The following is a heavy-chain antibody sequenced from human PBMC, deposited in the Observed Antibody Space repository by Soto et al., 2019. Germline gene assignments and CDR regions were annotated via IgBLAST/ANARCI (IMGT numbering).Heavy chain of an antibody. J-gene: IGHJ4*02. V-gene: IGHV5-10-1*01. CDR2: IDPSDSYT. D-gene: IGHD6-19*01. CDR1: GFNFTRYW. CDR3: ARHDGVAVAGTPNAF. Sequence: GESLKISCKGSGFNFTRYWISWVRQMPGKGLEYMGRIDPSDSYTNYNPSFQGHVTISADKSISTAYLQWSSLKASDTAMYYCARHDGVAVAGTPNAFWGQGTLVTVSS.